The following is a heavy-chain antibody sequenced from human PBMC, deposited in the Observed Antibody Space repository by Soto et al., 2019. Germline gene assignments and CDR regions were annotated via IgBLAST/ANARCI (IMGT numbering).Heavy chain of an antibody. CDR3: ARHNYGSGSTYFDY. CDR2: IYYSGGT. J-gene: IGHJ4*02. Sequence: PSETLSLTCTVSGDSISSYYWSWLRQPPGKGLEWIGYIYYSGGTNYNPSLKSRVTISIDTSKNQFSLKLSSVTAADTAVYYCARHNYGSGSTYFDYLGQGTLVTGS. V-gene: IGHV4-59*08. D-gene: IGHD3-10*01. CDR1: GDSISSYY.